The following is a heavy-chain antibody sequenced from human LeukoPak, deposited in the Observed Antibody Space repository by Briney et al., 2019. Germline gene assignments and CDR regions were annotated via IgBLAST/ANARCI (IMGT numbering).Heavy chain of an antibody. Sequence: GGSLRLSCAASGFTVSSNYMSWVRQAPGKGLEWVSVIYSGGSTYYADSVKGRFTISRDNSKNTLYLQMNSLRAEDTAVYYCARVSSYDSSGYYSSYFDYWGQGTLVTVSS. CDR3: ARVSSYDSSGYYSSYFDY. J-gene: IGHJ4*02. CDR1: GFTVSSNY. V-gene: IGHV3-66*01. CDR2: IYSGGST. D-gene: IGHD3-22*01.